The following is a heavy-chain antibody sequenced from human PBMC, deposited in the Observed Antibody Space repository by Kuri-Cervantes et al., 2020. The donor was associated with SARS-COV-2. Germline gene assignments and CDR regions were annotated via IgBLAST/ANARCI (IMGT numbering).Heavy chain of an antibody. Sequence: GESLKISCAASGFTFSSYAMHWVRQAPGKGLEWVAVISYDGSNKYYADSVKGRFTISRDNSKNTLYLQMNSLRAEDTAVYYCARDYYDSSGYFISGLWFDLWGQGTLVTVSS. J-gene: IGHJ5*02. V-gene: IGHV3-30-3*01. D-gene: IGHD3-22*01. CDR3: ARDYYDSSGYFISGLWFDL. CDR1: GFTFSSYA. CDR2: ISYDGSNK.